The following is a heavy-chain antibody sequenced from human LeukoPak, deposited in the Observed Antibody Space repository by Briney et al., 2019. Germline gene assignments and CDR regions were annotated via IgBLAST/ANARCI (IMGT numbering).Heavy chain of an antibody. CDR3: VRHPWRMGSRDYNFDY. V-gene: IGHV4-59*08. CDR2: IYYSGST. J-gene: IGHJ4*02. Sequence: SETLSLTCTVSGRSISSYYWSWIRQPPGKGLEWIGHIYYSGSTNYNPSLKSRVTISVDTSKNQFSLKMTSVTAADTAVYYCVRHPWRMGSRDYNFDYWGQGTLVTVSS. CDR1: GRSISSYY. D-gene: IGHD3-16*01.